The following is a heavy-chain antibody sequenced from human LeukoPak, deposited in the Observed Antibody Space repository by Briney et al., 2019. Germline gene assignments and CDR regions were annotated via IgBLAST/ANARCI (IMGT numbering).Heavy chain of an antibody. CDR3: AKVHLGGYYFDY. Sequence: GGSLRLSCAASGLTFSSYAMSWVRQAPGKGLEWVSAISGSGGSTYYADSVKGRFTISRDNSKNTLYLQMNSLRAEDTAVYYCAKVHLGGYYFDYWGQGTLVTVSS. V-gene: IGHV3-23*01. CDR1: GLTFSSYA. CDR2: ISGSGGST. J-gene: IGHJ4*02.